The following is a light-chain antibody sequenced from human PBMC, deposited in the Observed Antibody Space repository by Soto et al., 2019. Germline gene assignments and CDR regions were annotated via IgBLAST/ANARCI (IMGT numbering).Light chain of an antibody. V-gene: IGKV3-20*01. J-gene: IGKJ1*01. CDR3: QQYGRSPWT. CDR2: DAS. CDR1: QRVGSSF. Sequence: DIVLTQSPGTLSLSPGERATLSCRASQRVGSSFFAWYRQKPGQAPRLLIYDASSRATGIPDRFSGSGSGTDCTLTISRLEPEDFAVYYCQQYGRSPWTFGQGTKVEIK.